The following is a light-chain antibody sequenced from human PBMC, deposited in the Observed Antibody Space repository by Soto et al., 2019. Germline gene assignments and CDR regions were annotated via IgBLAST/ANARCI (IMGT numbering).Light chain of an antibody. CDR3: AAWDDSLHVV. Sequence: QSVLTQPPSASGTPGQRVTISCSGSSSNIGTYTVNWYQQLPGTAPKFLINSDNQRPSGVPDRFSGSKSGTSASLAISGLQSEDEADYYCAAWDDSLHVVFGGGTKVTVL. J-gene: IGLJ2*01. CDR2: SDN. V-gene: IGLV1-44*01. CDR1: SSNIGTYT.